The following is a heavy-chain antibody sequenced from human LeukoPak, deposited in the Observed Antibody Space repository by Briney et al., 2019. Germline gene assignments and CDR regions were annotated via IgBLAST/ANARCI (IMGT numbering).Heavy chain of an antibody. CDR1: GGSISSYY. CDR2: INHSGST. Sequence: SETLSLTCTVSGGSISSYYWSWIRQPPGKGLEWIGEINHSGSTNYNPSLKSRVTISVDTSKNQFSLKLSSVTAADTAVYYCARSIAAVRFFGYWGQGTLVTVSS. D-gene: IGHD6-13*01. V-gene: IGHV4-34*01. J-gene: IGHJ4*02. CDR3: ARSIAAVRFFGY.